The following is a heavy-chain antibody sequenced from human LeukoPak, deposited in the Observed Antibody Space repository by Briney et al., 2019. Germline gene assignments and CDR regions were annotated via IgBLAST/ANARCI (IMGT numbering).Heavy chain of an antibody. CDR2: TRNKANSYTT. CDR3: AIGPRGYYDLDY. Sequence: GGSLRLSCAASGFTVSDHYMDWVRQAPGKGLEWVGRTRNKANSYTTEYAASVKGRFTISRDDSKNSLYLQMNSLKTEDTAVYYCAIGPRGYYDLDYWGQGTLVTVSS. J-gene: IGHJ4*02. V-gene: IGHV3-72*01. D-gene: IGHD3-22*01. CDR1: GFTVSDHY.